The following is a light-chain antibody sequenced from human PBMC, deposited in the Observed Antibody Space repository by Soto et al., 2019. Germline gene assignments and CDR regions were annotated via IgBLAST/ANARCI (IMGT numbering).Light chain of an antibody. V-gene: IGKV3-15*01. J-gene: IGKJ1*01. CDR1: QSVSSN. Sequence: ETVMTQSPATLSVSPGERVTLSCRTRQSVSSNLAWYQQKPGQAPRLLVYGASTRATGIPARFSGSRSWTEFTLTISSLQSEDFAVYYCQQSNSWPKTFGQGTKVEI. CDR2: GAS. CDR3: QQSNSWPKT.